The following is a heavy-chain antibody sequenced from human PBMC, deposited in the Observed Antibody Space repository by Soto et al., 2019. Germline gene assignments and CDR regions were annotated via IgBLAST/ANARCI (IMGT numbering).Heavy chain of an antibody. J-gene: IGHJ6*03. D-gene: IGHD2-15*01. CDR3: ARALKMGYCSGGSCYYYYMDV. V-gene: IGHV3-11*01. CDR1: GFTFSDYY. CDR2: ISSSGSTI. Sequence: GGSLRLSCAASGFTFSDYYMSWIRQAPGKGLEWVSYISSSGSTIYYADSVKGRFTISRDNAKNSLYLQMNSLRAEDTAVYYCARALKMGYCSGGSCYYYYMDVWGKGTTVTVSS.